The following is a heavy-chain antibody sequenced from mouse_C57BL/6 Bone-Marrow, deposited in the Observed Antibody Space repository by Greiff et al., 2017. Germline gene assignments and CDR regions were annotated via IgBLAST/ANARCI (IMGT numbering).Heavy chain of an antibody. J-gene: IGHJ2*01. CDR2: IGPGSGST. Sequence: VQLQQSGAELVKPGASVKISCKASGYTFTDYSINWVKQRPGPGLEWIGKIGPGSGSTYYNEKFKGKDTLTADKSSSTAYMKLSNLTSEDYAVYVCAREDYYGQGDYWGQGTTRTVSS. D-gene: IGHD1-1*01. V-gene: IGHV1-77*01. CDR3: AREDYYGQGDY. CDR1: GYTFTDYS.